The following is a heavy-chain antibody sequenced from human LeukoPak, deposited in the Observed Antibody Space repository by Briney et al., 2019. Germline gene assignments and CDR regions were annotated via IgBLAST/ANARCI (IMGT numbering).Heavy chain of an antibody. CDR1: GFTFSSYA. CDR3: ATGDSGSYYKDPYYFDY. CDR2: ISGSGDST. Sequence: GGSLRLSCAASGFTFSSYAKSWVRQAPGKGLEWVSAISGSGDSTYYADSVKGRFTISRDNSKNTLYLQMNSLRAEDTAVYYCATGDSGSYYKDPYYFDYWGQGTLVTVSS. V-gene: IGHV3-23*01. J-gene: IGHJ4*02. D-gene: IGHD1-26*01.